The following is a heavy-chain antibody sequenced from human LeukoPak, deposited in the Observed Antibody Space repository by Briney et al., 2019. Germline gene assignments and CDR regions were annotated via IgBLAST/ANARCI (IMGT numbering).Heavy chain of an antibody. D-gene: IGHD3-10*01. Sequence: SETLSLTCSVPDDSITMYYWTWIRQPPGKGLEWIGSIYYSGSTYYNPSLKSRVTISVDTSKNQFSLKLSSVTAADTAVYYCARLESYYYGSGPIPWAMDVWGKGTTVTVSS. J-gene: IGHJ6*03. V-gene: IGHV4-38-2*02. CDR1: DDSITMYY. CDR3: ARLESYYYGSGPIPWAMDV. CDR2: IYYSGST.